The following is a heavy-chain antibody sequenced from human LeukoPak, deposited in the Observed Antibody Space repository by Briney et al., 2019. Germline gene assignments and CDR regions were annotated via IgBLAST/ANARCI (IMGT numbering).Heavy chain of an antibody. Sequence: SGTLSLTCGVSGGSISNTNWWSWVRQPPGQGLEWIGEISLTGLTHYNPSLESRVTVSLDKSKNQLSLNLTSVTAADTAVYYCAKGNYDFWSGYSARMDVWGQGTSVTVSS. J-gene: IGHJ6*02. CDR1: GGSISNTNW. CDR3: AKGNYDFWSGYSARMDV. CDR2: ISLTGLT. D-gene: IGHD3-3*01. V-gene: IGHV4-4*02.